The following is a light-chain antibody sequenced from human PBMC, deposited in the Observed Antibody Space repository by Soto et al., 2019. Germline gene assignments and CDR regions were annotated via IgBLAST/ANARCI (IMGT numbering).Light chain of an antibody. V-gene: IGKV3-20*01. J-gene: IGKJ5*01. Sequence: EIVLTHSPGTLSVSAVERATRACGASEMGSSSYLALYQQKPGPAPRLLIYGASSRATGIPDRFSGSGSGTDFTLTISRLEPEDFAAYFCQHFGSSPPVIFGQGTRLEIK. CDR3: QHFGSSPPVI. CDR2: GAS. CDR1: EMGSSSY.